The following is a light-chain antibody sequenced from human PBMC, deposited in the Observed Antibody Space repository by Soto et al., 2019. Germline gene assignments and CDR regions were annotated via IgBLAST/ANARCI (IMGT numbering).Light chain of an antibody. CDR1: QGIRSC. CDR3: QQYYSYPRT. CDR2: AAS. J-gene: IGKJ1*01. V-gene: IGKV1-8*01. Sequence: AIRMTQSPSSFSASTGDRVTITCRASQGIRSCLAWYQQKPGKAPKLLIYAASTLQSGVPSRFSGSGSGTDFTLTISCLQSEDFATYYCQQYYSYPRTFGQGTKVDI.